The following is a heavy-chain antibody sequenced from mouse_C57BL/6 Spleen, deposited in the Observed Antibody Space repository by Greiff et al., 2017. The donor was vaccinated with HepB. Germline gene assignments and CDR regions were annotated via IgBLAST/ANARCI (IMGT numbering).Heavy chain of an antibody. Sequence: VQLQQSGAELVRPGASVKLSCKASGYTFTDYYINWVKQRPGPGLEWIARIYPGSGNTYYNEKFKGKATLSAEKSSSTAYMQLSSLTSEDSAVDFWARRGQVARAMDYWGQGTSVPVSS. CDR3: ARRGQVARAMDY. CDR1: GYTFTDYY. CDR2: IYPGSGNT. V-gene: IGHV1-76*01. J-gene: IGHJ4*01. D-gene: IGHD1-1*01.